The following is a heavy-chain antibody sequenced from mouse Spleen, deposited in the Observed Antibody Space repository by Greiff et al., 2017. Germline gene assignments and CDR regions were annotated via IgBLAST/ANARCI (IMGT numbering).Heavy chain of an antibody. V-gene: IGHV5-9-3*01. D-gene: IGHD2-14*01. J-gene: IGHJ1*01. Sequence: EVQRVESGGGLVKLGGSLKLSCAASGFTFSSYAMSWVRQTPEKRLEWVATISSGGGNTYYPDSVKGRFTISRDNAKNTLYLQMSSLKSEDTAMYYCARVRRDWYFDVWGAGTTVTVSS. CDR2: ISSGGGNT. CDR1: GFTFSSYA. CDR3: ARVRRDWYFDV.